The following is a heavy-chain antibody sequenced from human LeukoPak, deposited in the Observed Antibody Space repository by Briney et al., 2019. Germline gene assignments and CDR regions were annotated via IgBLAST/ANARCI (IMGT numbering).Heavy chain of an antibody. Sequence: PGRSLRLSCAGSGFTFGGYGMHWFRQTPGKGLEWVAVIAYDGSREFYADSVKGRFTISRDNSKNTMSVQMDDLRAEDTAVYYCTRYNNDHFDYWGQGTLVTVSS. CDR3: TRYNNDHFDY. CDR1: GFTFGGYG. J-gene: IGHJ4*02. D-gene: IGHD1-14*01. CDR2: IAYDGSRE. V-gene: IGHV3-33*01.